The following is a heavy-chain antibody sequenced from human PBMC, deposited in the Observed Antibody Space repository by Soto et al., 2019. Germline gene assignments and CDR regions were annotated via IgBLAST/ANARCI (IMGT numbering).Heavy chain of an antibody. V-gene: IGHV1-2*04. CDR1: GYTFTGYY. CDR3: ARERYDYVWGSYRYGYYYYGMDV. J-gene: IGHJ6*02. CDR2: INPNSGGT. D-gene: IGHD3-16*02. Sequence: DSVKVSCKASGYTFTGYYMHWVRQAPGQGLEWMGWINPNSGGTNYAQKFQGWVTMTRDTSISTAYMELSRLRSDDTAVYYCARERYDYVWGSYRYGYYYYGMDVWGQGTTVTVSS.